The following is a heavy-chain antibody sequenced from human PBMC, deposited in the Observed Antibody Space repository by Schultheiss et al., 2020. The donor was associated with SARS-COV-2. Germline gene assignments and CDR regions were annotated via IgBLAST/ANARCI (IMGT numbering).Heavy chain of an antibody. CDR2: INHSGST. D-gene: IGHD3-22*01. CDR1: GGSISSGGYY. V-gene: IGHV4-39*01. J-gene: IGHJ4*02. Sequence: SQTLSLTCTVSGGSISSGGYYWSWIRQHPGKGLEWIGEINHSGSTNYNPSLKSRVTMSVDTSKNQFSLKLSSVTAADTAVYYCARHSYYYDSSGSYYYFDYWGQGTLVTVSS. CDR3: ARHSYYYDSSGSYYYFDY.